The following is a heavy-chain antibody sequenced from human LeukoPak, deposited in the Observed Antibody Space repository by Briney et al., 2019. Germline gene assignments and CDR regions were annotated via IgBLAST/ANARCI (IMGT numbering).Heavy chain of an antibody. Sequence: PGGSLRLSCTVSGFSFGSEAMSWVRQAPGKGLEWVSSISSSSTHIYYADSVKGRFTISRDNSKNTLYLQMNSLRAEDTAVYYCANDVNFDWSTDYWGQGTLVTVSS. CDR2: ISSSSTHI. D-gene: IGHD3-9*01. CDR1: GFSFGSEA. J-gene: IGHJ4*02. CDR3: ANDVNFDWSTDY. V-gene: IGHV3-23*01.